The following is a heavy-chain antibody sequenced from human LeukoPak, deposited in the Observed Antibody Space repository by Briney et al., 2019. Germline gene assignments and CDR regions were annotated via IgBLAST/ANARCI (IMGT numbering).Heavy chain of an antibody. J-gene: IGHJ4*02. Sequence: PSETLSLTCAVYGGSFSGYYWSWIRQPPGKGLEWIGEINHSGSTNYNPSLKSRVTISVDTSKNQFSLKLSSVTAADTAVYYCARDMGNSSGWYSPDYWGQGTLVTVSS. V-gene: IGHV4-34*01. CDR3: ARDMGNSSGWYSPDY. CDR2: INHSGST. CDR1: GGSFSGYY. D-gene: IGHD6-19*01.